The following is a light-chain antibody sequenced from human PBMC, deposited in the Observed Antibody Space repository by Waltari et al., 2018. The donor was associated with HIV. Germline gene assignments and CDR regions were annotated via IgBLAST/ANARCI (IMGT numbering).Light chain of an antibody. J-gene: IGLJ1*01. Sequence: QSALTQPASVSGSPGQSITISCTGTSNDVGNYKYVSWHQQHPGKAPKLMIYEVSNRPSGVSNRFSGSKSGNTASLTISGLQAEDEADYYCSSYTSSGTPYVFGTGTKVSVL. CDR3: SSYTSSGTPYV. CDR2: EVS. CDR1: SNDVGNYKY. V-gene: IGLV2-14*01.